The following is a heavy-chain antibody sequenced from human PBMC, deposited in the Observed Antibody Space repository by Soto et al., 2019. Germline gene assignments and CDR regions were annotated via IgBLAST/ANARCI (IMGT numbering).Heavy chain of an antibody. Sequence: GASVKVSCKASGYTFTGYYMHWARQAPGQGLEWMGWINPNSGGTNYAQKFQGWVTMTRDTSISTAYMELSRLRSDDTAVYYCARPGYYYDSSGPQAAFDIWGQGTMVTVSS. J-gene: IGHJ3*02. CDR3: ARPGYYYDSSGPQAAFDI. CDR2: INPNSGGT. CDR1: GYTFTGYY. D-gene: IGHD3-22*01. V-gene: IGHV1-2*04.